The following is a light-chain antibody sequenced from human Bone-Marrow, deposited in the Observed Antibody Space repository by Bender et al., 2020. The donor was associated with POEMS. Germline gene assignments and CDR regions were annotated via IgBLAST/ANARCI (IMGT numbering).Light chain of an antibody. V-gene: IGLV3-25*02. Sequence: VLTQPPSMSVSPGQTARITCSGDELPKQYACWYQQKSGQAPVLIIYKDNERPSGIPDRFSGSKSGISASLAISGLQAEDEGDYYCQSYDTSLGDVVFGGGTKLTVL. CDR2: KDN. CDR3: QSYDTSLGDVV. J-gene: IGLJ2*01. CDR1: ELPKQY.